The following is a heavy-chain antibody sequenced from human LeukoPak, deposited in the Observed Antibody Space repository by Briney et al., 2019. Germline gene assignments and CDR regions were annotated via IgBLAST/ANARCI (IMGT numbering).Heavy chain of an antibody. J-gene: IGHJ4*02. Sequence: PGGSLRLSCAASGFTFSSYSMNWVRQAPRKGLEWVSSISSSSDYIYYAESVKGRFTISRDNAKNSLYVQMNSLRAEDTAVYYCARGSGSGSYYPRFDYWGQGTPVTVSS. CDR1: GFTFSSYS. D-gene: IGHD3-10*01. CDR2: ISSSSDYI. V-gene: IGHV3-21*01. CDR3: ARGSGSGSYYPRFDY.